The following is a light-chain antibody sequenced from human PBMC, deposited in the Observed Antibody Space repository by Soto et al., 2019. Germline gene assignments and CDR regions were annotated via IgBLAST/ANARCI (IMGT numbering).Light chain of an antibody. CDR3: QQYGRSPMFI. CDR1: QSVSSNY. Sequence: EIVLTQSPGTLSLSPGERATLSCRASQSVSSNYLAWYQQKPGQAPRLLIYGASRGAAGIPDRFSGSGCGTDFPLTISRREPEVFAVYFCQQYGRSPMFIFGQGTKLEIK. J-gene: IGKJ2*01. V-gene: IGKV3-20*01. CDR2: GAS.